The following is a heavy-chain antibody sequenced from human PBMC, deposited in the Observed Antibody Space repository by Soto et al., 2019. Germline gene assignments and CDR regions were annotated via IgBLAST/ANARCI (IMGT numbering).Heavy chain of an antibody. CDR2: ISGKKMNT. J-gene: IGHJ1*01. D-gene: IGHD2-2*01. Sequence: EIQLVESGGGLAQPGGSLRPPLLAFGFSFGGFGLGWVGRPPQKHLEWVASISGKKMNTFYPDSVKGRFFISRDNSDNTLHLQMNSLRDDDTAIYYCAKRRLNTITSLSDFWGQGVQVTVSS. CDR3: AKRRLNTITSLSDF. CDR1: GFSFGGFG. V-gene: IGHV3-23*04.